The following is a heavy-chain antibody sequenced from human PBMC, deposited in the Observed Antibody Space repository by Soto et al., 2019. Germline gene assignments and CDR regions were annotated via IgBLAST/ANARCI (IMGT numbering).Heavy chain of an antibody. J-gene: IGHJ4*02. CDR3: ARATGRTGTTYFGY. Sequence: EVQLLESGGGLVQPGGSLRLSCVASGFTFSSYAMSWVRQAPGKGLEWVSAISGSGGSTYYAGSVQGRFTISRDNSKNALYLRMNSLRAENTAVYYCARATGRTGTTYFGYWGQGTLVTVSS. D-gene: IGHD1-7*01. CDR2: ISGSGGST. V-gene: IGHV3-23*01. CDR1: GFTFSSYA.